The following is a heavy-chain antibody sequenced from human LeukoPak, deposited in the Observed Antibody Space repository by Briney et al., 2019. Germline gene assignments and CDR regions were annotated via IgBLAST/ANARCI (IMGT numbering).Heavy chain of an antibody. CDR2: IYPGDSDT. J-gene: IGHJ4*02. V-gene: IGHV5-51*01. D-gene: IGHD1-26*01. CDR3: ARFSVGGTYYPDY. CDR1: GYSFTSSW. Sequence: GESLKISCKGSGYSFTSSWIGWVRQMPGKGLEWMGIIYPGDSDTRYSPSFQGQVTISADKSVSTAYLQWCSLKASDTAMYYCARFSVGGTYYPDYWGQGTLVTVSS.